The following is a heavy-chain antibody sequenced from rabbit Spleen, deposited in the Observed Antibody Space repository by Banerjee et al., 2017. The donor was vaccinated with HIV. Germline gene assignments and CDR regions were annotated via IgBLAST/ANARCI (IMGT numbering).Heavy chain of an antibody. Sequence: QEQLEESGGDLVKPEGSLTLTCTASGFDFSSNAMCWVRQAPGKGLEWVACIYNGGTFYASWAKGRFTSSKTSSTTVDLKMTSLTAADTATYFCARSVTTFYRHNLWGQGTLVTVS. J-gene: IGHJ4*01. D-gene: IGHD4-1*01. CDR1: GFDFSSNA. V-gene: IGHV1S45*01. CDR2: IYNGGT. CDR3: ARSVTTFYRHNL.